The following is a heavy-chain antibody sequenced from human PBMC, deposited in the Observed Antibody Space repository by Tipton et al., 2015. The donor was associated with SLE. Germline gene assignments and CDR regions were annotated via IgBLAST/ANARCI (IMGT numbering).Heavy chain of an antibody. V-gene: IGHV4-34*01. D-gene: IGHD2-8*01. CDR1: GGSFTENY. CDR2: INHSGIT. CDR3: ARGLKPHIVLGPRSGYMDV. Sequence: TLSLTCAVYGGSFTENYWSWIRPPSGKGLEWIGEINHSGITTYGPSLKSRATLSVDTSKNQSSLKLTSVTAADTAIYYCARGLKPHIVLGPRSGYMDVWGKGTTVTVSS. J-gene: IGHJ6*03.